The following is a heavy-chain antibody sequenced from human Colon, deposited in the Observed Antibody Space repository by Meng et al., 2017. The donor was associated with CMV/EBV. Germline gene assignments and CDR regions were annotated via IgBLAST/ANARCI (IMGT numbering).Heavy chain of an antibody. Sequence: GGSLRLSCATSGFTFSSYSMNWVRQAPGKGLEWVSSISGGGASIWYADSMKGRFTVSRDNAKSSQYLQMNSLRAEDTAVYYCARGSNIYYGMDVWGLGTTVTVSS. D-gene: IGHD2/OR15-2a*01. J-gene: IGHJ6*02. CDR3: ARGSNIYYGMDV. CDR1: GFTFSSYS. V-gene: IGHV3-21*01. CDR2: ISGGGASI.